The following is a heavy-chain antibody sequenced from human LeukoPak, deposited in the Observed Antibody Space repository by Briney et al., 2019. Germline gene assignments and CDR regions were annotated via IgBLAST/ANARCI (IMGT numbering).Heavy chain of an antibody. V-gene: IGHV3-23*01. CDR2: ISGSGGST. CDR3: AKDRRFGLYYFDY. Sequence: PGGSLRLSCAASGFILSDYYMSWIRQAPGKGLEWVSAISGSGGSTYYADSVKGRFTISRDNSKNTLYLQMNSLRAEDTAVYYCAKDRRFGLYYFDYWGQGTLVTVSS. CDR1: GFILSDYY. D-gene: IGHD3/OR15-3a*01. J-gene: IGHJ4*02.